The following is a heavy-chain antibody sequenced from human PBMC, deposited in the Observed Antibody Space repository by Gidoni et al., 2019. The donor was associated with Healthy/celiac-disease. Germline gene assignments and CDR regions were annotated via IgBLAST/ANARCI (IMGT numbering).Heavy chain of an antibody. CDR3: AKDRFTSSASGMDV. J-gene: IGHJ6*02. Sequence: EVQLVESGGGFVKPVRSLRLSCAASGFTFDDYAMHWVRQAPGKGLEWVSGISWNSGSIGYADSVKGRFTISRDNAKNSLYLQMNSLRAEDTALYYCAKDRFTSSASGMDVWGQGTTVTVSS. V-gene: IGHV3-9*01. CDR2: ISWNSGSI. D-gene: IGHD3-10*01. CDR1: GFTFDDYA.